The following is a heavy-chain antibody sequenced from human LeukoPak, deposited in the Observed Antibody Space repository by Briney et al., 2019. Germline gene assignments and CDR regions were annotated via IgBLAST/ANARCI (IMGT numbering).Heavy chain of an antibody. D-gene: IGHD4-17*01. CDR3: ARASDYGDYDWFDP. Sequence: ASVKVSCKASGYTFSFYGISWVRQAPGQGLEWMGWISADNANTNYAQRLQGRVTMTTDTSTSTAYMELRSLRSDDTAVYYCARASDYGDYDWFDPWGQGTLVTVSS. CDR2: ISADNANT. V-gene: IGHV1-18*01. J-gene: IGHJ5*02. CDR1: GYTFSFYG.